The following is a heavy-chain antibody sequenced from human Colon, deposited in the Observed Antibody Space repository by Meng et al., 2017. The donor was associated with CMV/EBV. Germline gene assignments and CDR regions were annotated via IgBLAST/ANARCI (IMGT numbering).Heavy chain of an antibody. Sequence: AIAGDSVSSDSASWHWIRQCPSRGLEWLEKTNYRSKWNNGYAVSVNSRITISPDTSKNQFSLQITSVTPEDTAVYYCVRNNWTDPPYWGQGTLVTVSS. D-gene: IGHD1-1*01. CDR1: GDSVSSDSAS. CDR3: VRNNWTDPPY. CDR2: TNYRSKWNN. J-gene: IGHJ4*02. V-gene: IGHV6-1*01.